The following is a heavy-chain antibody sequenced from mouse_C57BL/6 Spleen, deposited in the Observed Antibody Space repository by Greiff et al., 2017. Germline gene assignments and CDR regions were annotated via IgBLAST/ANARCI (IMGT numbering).Heavy chain of an antibody. CDR1: GFTFTDYY. D-gene: IGHD2-2*01. Sequence: EVNVVESGGGLVQPGGSLSLSCAASGFTFTDYYMSWVRQPPGKALEWLGFIRNKANGYTTEYSASVKGRFTISRDNSQSILYLQMNALRAEDSATYYCASSTMVTTPFAYWGQGTLVTVSA. J-gene: IGHJ3*01. CDR3: ASSTMVTTPFAY. V-gene: IGHV7-3*01. CDR2: IRNKANGYTT.